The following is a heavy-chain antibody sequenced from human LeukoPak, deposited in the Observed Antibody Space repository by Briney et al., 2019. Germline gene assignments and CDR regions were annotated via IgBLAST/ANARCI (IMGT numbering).Heavy chain of an antibody. Sequence: GASVKVSCKASGGTFSSYAISWVRQAPGQGLEWMGWISAYNGNTNYAQKLQGRVTMTTDTSTSTAYMELRSLRSDDTAVYYCARGDRVEYSSSPIDPWGQGTLVTVSS. D-gene: IGHD6-6*01. CDR1: GGTFSSYA. V-gene: IGHV1-18*01. CDR2: ISAYNGNT. J-gene: IGHJ5*02. CDR3: ARGDRVEYSSSPIDP.